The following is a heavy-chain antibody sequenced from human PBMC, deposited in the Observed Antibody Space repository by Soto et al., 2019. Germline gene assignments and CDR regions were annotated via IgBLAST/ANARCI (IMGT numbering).Heavy chain of an antibody. CDR1: GFTFSRYE. Sequence: GGSLRLSCTASGFTFSRYEMTWVRQAPGKGLEWISYITSGGTTYYADSAKGRFTISSDNAKNSLYLHLNSLTAEDTAIYYCARVLYATWSSFDYWGQGTLVTVSS. J-gene: IGHJ4*02. V-gene: IGHV3-48*03. CDR2: ITSGGTT. D-gene: IGHD1-26*01. CDR3: ARVLYATWSSFDY.